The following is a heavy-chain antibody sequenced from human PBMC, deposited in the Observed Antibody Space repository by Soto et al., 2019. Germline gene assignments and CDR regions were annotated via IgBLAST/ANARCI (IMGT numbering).Heavy chain of an antibody. CDR3: ARGPGGYSYAKNYYYGMDV. CDR2: IYYSGST. Sequence: SETLSLTCTVSGGSISSYYWSWIRQPPGKGLEWIGYIYYSGSTNYNPSLKSRVTISVDTSKNQFSLKLSSVTAADTAVYYCARGPGGYSYAKNYYYGMDVWGQGTTVTVSS. CDR1: GGSISSYY. V-gene: IGHV4-59*01. D-gene: IGHD5-18*01. J-gene: IGHJ6*02.